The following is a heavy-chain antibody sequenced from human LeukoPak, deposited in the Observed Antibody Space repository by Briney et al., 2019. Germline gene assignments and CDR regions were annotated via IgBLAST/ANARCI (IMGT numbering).Heavy chain of an antibody. CDR1: GGSISSYY. J-gene: IGHJ4*02. CDR2: IYYSGST. Sequence: SETLSLTCTVSGGSISSYYWSWIRQPPGKGLEWIGYIYYSGSTNYNPSLKSRVTISVDTSKNQFSLKLSSVTAADTAVYYCARGGPKARKRFDYWGQGTLVTVSS. CDR3: ARGGPKARKRFDY. D-gene: IGHD6-6*01. V-gene: IGHV4-59*12.